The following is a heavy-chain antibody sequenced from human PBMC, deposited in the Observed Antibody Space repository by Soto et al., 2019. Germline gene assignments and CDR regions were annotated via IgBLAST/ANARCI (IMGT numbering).Heavy chain of an antibody. CDR2: INHSGST. V-gene: IGHV4-34*01. CDR1: GGSFSGYY. J-gene: IGHJ5*02. CDR3: ARGLRWYRWNWFDP. D-gene: IGHD4-17*01. Sequence: QVQLQQWGAGLLKPSETLSLTCAVYGGSFSGYYWSWIRQPPGKGLEWIGEINHSGSTNYNPSLKSRVTISVDTSKSQFSLKLSSVTAADTAVYYCARGLRWYRWNWFDPWGQGTLVTVSS.